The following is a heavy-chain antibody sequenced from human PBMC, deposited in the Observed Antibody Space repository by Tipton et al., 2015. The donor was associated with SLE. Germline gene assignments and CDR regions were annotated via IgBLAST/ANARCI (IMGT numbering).Heavy chain of an antibody. CDR1: GFTFSTYW. V-gene: IGHV3-33*08. CDR2: IWYDGSNK. J-gene: IGHJ4*02. CDR3: ARDMHHYFDY. Sequence: SLRLSCAGSGFTFSTYWMHWVRQSPGQGLEWVAVIWYDGSNKYYGDSVKGRFTISRDNSKNALYLQVNSLRAEDTAVYYCARDMHHYFDYWGQGSLVTVSS. D-gene: IGHD2-2*01.